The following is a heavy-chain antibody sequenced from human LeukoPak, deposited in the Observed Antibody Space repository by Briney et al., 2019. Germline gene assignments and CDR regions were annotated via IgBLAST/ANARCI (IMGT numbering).Heavy chain of an antibody. CDR3: ARDGGYSSDSSVDH. CDR1: GFTFSDSY. Sequence: GGSLRLSCAASGFTFSDSYMSWIRQAPGKGLEWVSYISRSGSTIYYADSVKGRFTISRDNAKNSLYLQMNSLRAEDTAVYYCARDGGYSSDSSVDHWRQGTQVSVSS. V-gene: IGHV3-11*01. J-gene: IGHJ4*02. CDR2: ISRSGSTI. D-gene: IGHD3-22*01.